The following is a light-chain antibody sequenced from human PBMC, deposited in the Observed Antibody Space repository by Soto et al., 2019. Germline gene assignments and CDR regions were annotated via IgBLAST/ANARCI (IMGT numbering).Light chain of an antibody. CDR2: DTS. J-gene: IGKJ5*01. V-gene: IGKV3-11*01. Sequence: EIVLTQSPATLSLSPGESATLSCRASQSVSSYLAWYQQKPGQAPRLLIYDTSNRATGIPARFSGSGSGTDFTLTISSLEPADFAVYYCQQRSNWLTFGQGTRLEIK. CDR1: QSVSSY. CDR3: QQRSNWLT.